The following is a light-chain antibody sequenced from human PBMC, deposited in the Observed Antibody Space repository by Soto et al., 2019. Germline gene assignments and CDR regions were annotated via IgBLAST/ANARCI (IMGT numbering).Light chain of an antibody. V-gene: IGKV1-5*01. Sequence: DIQMTQSPSTLSASVGDRVTITCRASQSISSRLAWYQQKPGKAPKRLIYDASSLESGVPSRFSGSGSGTEFTLTIISMQPDAFATYFCQQYNSYPTFGQGTKVEIK. CDR2: DAS. CDR3: QQYNSYPT. J-gene: IGKJ1*01. CDR1: QSISSR.